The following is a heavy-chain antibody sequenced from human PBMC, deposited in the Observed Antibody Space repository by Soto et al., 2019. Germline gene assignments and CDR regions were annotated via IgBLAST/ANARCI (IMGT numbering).Heavy chain of an antibody. D-gene: IGHD3-10*01. V-gene: IGHV4-31*03. CDR2: IYYSGST. J-gene: IGHJ5*02. CDR1: GGSISSGGYY. CDR3: ARVLRGANWFDP. Sequence: NPSETLSLTCTVSGGSISSGGYYWSWIRQHPGKGLEWIGYIYYSGSTYYNPSLKSRVTISVDTSKNQFSLKLSSVTAADTAVYYCARVLRGANWFDPWGQGTLVTVSS.